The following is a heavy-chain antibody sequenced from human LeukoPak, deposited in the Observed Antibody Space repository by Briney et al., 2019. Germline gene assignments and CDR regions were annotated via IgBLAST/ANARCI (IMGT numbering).Heavy chain of an antibody. V-gene: IGHV3-30-3*01. CDR3: AREGGYDPLSYFDY. J-gene: IGHJ4*02. Sequence: PGGSLRLSCAASGFTFSSYAMHWVRQAPGKGLEWVAVISYDGSNKYYADSVKGRFTISRDNSKNTLYLQMNSLRAEDTAVYYCAREGGYDPLSYFDYWGQGTLVTVSS. D-gene: IGHD5-12*01. CDR1: GFTFSSYA. CDR2: ISYDGSNK.